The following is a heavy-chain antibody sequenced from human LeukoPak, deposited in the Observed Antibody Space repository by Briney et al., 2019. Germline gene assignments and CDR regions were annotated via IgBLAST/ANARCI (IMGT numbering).Heavy chain of an antibody. CDR3: ARGIAAAGHNYYGMDV. CDR2: IYSGGST. CDR1: GFTVSSNY. Sequence: GGSLRLSCAASGFTVSSNYMSWVRQAPGKGLEWVSVIYSGGSTYYADSVKGRFTISRDNSKNTLYLQMNSLRAEDTAVYYCARGIAAAGHNYYGMDVWGQGTTVTVSS. V-gene: IGHV3-53*01. D-gene: IGHD6-13*01. J-gene: IGHJ6*02.